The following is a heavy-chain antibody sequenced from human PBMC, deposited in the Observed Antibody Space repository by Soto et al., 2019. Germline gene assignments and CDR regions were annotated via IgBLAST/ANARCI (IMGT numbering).Heavy chain of an antibody. CDR2: IIPILGIA. CDR1: GGTFSSYT. CDR3: AREGRKQQLVRPFDY. J-gene: IGHJ4*02. Sequence: QVQLVQSGAEVKKPGSSVKVSCKASGGTFSSYTISWVRQAPGQGLEWMGRIIPILGIANYGQKFQGRVTITADKSTSTAYMELSSLRSEDTAVYYCAREGRKQQLVRPFDYWGQGTLVTVSS. V-gene: IGHV1-69*08. D-gene: IGHD6-13*01.